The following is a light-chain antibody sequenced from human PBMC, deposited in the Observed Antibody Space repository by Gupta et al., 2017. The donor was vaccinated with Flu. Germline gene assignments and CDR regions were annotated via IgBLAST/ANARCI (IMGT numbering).Light chain of an antibody. V-gene: IGKV3-15*01. CDR2: GAS. CDR3: HQYSSWPFT. Sequence: GERATLSCGASQTVYDNLAWYQQKPGQSPSFLIHGASTRATGIPARVSGSGFGTEFTLTISSLQSEDFAVYYCHQYSSWPFTFGGGTKVEIK. J-gene: IGKJ4*01. CDR1: QTVYDN.